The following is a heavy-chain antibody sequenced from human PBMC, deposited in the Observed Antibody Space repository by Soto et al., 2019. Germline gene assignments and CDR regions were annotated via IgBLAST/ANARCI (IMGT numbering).Heavy chain of an antibody. CDR1: GFTFSSYS. Sequence: GSLRLSCAASGFTFSSYSMNWVRQAPGKGLEWVSSISSSSSYIYYADSVKGRFTISRDNAKNSLYLQMNSLRAEDTAVYYCARTMTTVLGPISAFDIWGQGTMVTVSS. J-gene: IGHJ3*02. V-gene: IGHV3-21*01. CDR3: ARTMTTVLGPISAFDI. D-gene: IGHD4-4*01. CDR2: ISSSSSYI.